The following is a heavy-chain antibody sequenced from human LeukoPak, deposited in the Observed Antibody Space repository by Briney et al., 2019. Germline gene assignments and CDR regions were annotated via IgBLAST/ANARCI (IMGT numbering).Heavy chain of an antibody. Sequence: GGSLRLSCAASGFSFSNYALSWVRQSPRQGLEWVSAITSSGDSTYYADSVKGRFTISRDNSKNTLYLQMSSLRADDTAVYYCARGPNSNWSGLDFWGQGTLLTVSS. D-gene: IGHD6-6*01. V-gene: IGHV3-23*01. CDR2: ITSSGDST. CDR1: GFSFSNYA. CDR3: ARGPNSNWSGLDF. J-gene: IGHJ4*02.